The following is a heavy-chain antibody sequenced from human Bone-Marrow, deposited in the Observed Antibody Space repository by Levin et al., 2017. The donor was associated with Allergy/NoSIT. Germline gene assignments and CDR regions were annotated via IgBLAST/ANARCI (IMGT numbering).Heavy chain of an antibody. Sequence: SVKVSCKASGGTFSSHGISWVRQAPGQGLEWMGGIIPIFDSANYAQNFHGRLTITADESPSTAYMELSSLISEDTALYYFATTGIASAANYFAYWGQGTLVTVSS. J-gene: IGHJ4*02. CDR1: GGTFSSHG. D-gene: IGHD2-2*01. CDR2: IIPIFDSA. V-gene: IGHV1-69*13. CDR3: ATTGIASAANYFAY.